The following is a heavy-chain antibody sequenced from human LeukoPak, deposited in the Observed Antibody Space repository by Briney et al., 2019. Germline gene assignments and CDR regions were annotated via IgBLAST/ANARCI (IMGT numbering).Heavy chain of an antibody. CDR1: GFTFSSYS. CDR2: ISSSSSYI. D-gene: IGHD3-16*02. V-gene: IGHV3-21*01. CDR3: ARVKSYRYGDNYYFDY. Sequence: GALRLSCAASGFTFSSYSMNWVRQAPGKGLEWVSSISSSSSYIYYADSVKGRFTISRDNAKNSLYLQMNSLRAEDTAVYYCARVKSYRYGDNYYFDYWGQGTLVTVSS. J-gene: IGHJ4*02.